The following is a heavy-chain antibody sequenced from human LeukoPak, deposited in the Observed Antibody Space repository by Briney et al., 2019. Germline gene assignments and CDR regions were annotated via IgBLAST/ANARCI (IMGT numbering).Heavy chain of an antibody. CDR1: GGSVRSDSYY. Sequence: KPSETLSLTCTVSGGSVRSDSYYWSWIRQPPGKGLEWIGYVYYSGSTNYNPSLKSRVTISVDTSKNQFSLKLSSVTAADTAVYYCARESGSHPFDYWGQGTLVTVSS. D-gene: IGHD1-26*01. CDR3: ARESGSHPFDY. V-gene: IGHV4-61*01. CDR2: VYYSGST. J-gene: IGHJ4*02.